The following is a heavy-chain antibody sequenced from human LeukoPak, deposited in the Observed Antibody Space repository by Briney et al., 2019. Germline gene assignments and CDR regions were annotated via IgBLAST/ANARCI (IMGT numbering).Heavy chain of an antibody. CDR3: ARDSSPDYGDLQLVPRAYYYGMDV. CDR1: GFNFTGYY. Sequence: ASVKVSCKASGFNFTGYYLHWVRQATGQGLEWMGWMNPNSGNTGYAQKFQGRVTMTRNTSISTAYMELSSLRSEDTAVYYCARDSSPDYGDLQLVPRAYYYGMDVWGQGTTVTVSS. D-gene: IGHD4-17*01. J-gene: IGHJ6*02. CDR2: MNPNSGNT. V-gene: IGHV1-8*02.